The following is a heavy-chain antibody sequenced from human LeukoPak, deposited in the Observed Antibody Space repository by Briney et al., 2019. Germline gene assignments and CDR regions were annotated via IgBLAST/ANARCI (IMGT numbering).Heavy chain of an antibody. CDR2: IYHSGST. CDR1: GGSISSGGYY. J-gene: IGHJ5*02. D-gene: IGHD2-2*01. CDR3: ARGLPAAICPFDP. V-gene: IGHV4-30-2*01. Sequence: SQTLSLTCTVSGGSISSGGYYWSWIRQPPGKGWGWIGYIYHSGSTYYNPSLKSRVTISVDRSKNQFSLKLSSVTAADTAVYYCARGLPAAICPFDPWGQGTLVTVSS.